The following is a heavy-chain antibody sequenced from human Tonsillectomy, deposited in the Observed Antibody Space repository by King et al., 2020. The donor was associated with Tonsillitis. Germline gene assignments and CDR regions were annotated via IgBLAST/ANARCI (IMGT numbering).Heavy chain of an antibody. Sequence: QLQESGPGLVKPSETLSLTCTVSGGSISSYYWSWIRPPPGKGLEWIGYIYYSGSTNYNPSLKSRVTISVDTSKNQFSLRLSSVTAADTAVYYCARSLTGSTTDRFDYWGQGTLVTVSS. CDR2: IYYSGST. CDR1: GGSISSYY. V-gene: IGHV4-59*01. J-gene: IGHJ4*02. D-gene: IGHD3-9*01. CDR3: ARSLTGSTTDRFDY.